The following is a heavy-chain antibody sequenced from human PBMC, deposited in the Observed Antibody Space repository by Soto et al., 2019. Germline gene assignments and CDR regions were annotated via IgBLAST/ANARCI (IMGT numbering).Heavy chain of an antibody. CDR1: GGSFSGYY. V-gene: IGHV4-34*01. Sequence: SETLSLTCAVYGGSFSGYYWSWIRQPPGKGLEWIGEINHSGSTNYNPSLKSRVTISVDTSKNQFSLKLSSVTAADTAVYYCASFGYDYIWGSYRYTGAFSDSWAHAPLVTVSS. CDR3: ASFGYDYIWGSYRYTGAFSDS. J-gene: IGHJ5*01. D-gene: IGHD3-16*02. CDR2: INHSGST.